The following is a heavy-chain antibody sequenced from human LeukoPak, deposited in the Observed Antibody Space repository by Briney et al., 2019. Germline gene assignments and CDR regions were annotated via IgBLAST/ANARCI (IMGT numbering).Heavy chain of an antibody. J-gene: IGHJ6*03. CDR3: ARVSGVVMAYGYYYYMDV. Sequence: SETLSLTCTVSGGSISSYYWSWIRQPPGKGLEWIGYIYYSGSTNYNPSLKSRVTISVDTSKNQFSLKLSSVTAADTAVYYCARVSGVVMAYGYYYYMDVWGKGTTVTISS. CDR2: IYYSGST. D-gene: IGHD3-3*01. V-gene: IGHV4-59*08. CDR1: GGSISSYY.